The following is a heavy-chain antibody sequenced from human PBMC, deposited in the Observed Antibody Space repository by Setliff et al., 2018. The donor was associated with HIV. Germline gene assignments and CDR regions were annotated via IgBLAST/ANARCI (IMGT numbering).Heavy chain of an antibody. CDR1: GTSISSGNFY. Sequence: SETLSLTCSVSGTSISSGNFYWGWTRQPAGKGLEWIGHIYTDGTIKFNPSLKSRLSISLDTSKNSLYLQMNSLRAEDTALYYCAKSSDSSGSPLDYWGQGTLVTVSS. V-gene: IGHV4-61*09. CDR2: IYTDGTI. J-gene: IGHJ4*02. CDR3: AKSSDSSGSPLDY. D-gene: IGHD3-22*01.